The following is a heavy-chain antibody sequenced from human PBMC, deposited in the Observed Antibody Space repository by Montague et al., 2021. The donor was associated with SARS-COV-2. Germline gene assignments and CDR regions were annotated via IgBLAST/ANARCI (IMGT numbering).Heavy chain of an antibody. CDR3: ARVVGFDFDY. D-gene: IGHD2-21*01. Sequence: GSTNYNPSLKSRVTISADTSKNQFSLKLSSVTAADTAVYYCARVVGFDFDYWGQGTLVTVSS. J-gene: IGHJ4*02. V-gene: IGHV4-61*02. CDR2: GST.